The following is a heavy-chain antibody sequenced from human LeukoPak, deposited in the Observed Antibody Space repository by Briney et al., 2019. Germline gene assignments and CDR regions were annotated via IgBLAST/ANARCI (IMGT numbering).Heavy chain of an antibody. J-gene: IGHJ6*02. Sequence: GGSLRLSCAASGFTSSSYWMHWVRQAPGKGLVWVSRINSDGSSTSYADSVKGRFTISRDNAKNTLYLQMNSLRAEDTAVYYCAKGDDILTGYYLYYYYGMDVWGQGTTVTVSS. V-gene: IGHV3-74*01. D-gene: IGHD3-9*01. CDR3: AKGDDILTGYYLYYYYGMDV. CDR2: INSDGSST. CDR1: GFTSSSYW.